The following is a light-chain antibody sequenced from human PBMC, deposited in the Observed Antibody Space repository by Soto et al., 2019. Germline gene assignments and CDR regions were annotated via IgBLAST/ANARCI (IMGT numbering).Light chain of an antibody. CDR3: MQGKHRPPT. J-gene: IGKJ1*01. Sequence: QLSLPLTRRSEPSIPCKSSPSLLHHNGYNYLDWFQQRPGKSPRRLIYKASTRESGVPDRFSGSGSGTDFTLKISSVQAEDVGVYYCMQGKHRPPTFGQGTKVDIK. CDR1: PSLLHHNGYNY. V-gene: IGKV2-30*02. CDR2: KAS.